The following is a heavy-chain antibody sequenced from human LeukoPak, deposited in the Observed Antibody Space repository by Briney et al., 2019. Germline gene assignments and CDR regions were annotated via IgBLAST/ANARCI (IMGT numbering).Heavy chain of an antibody. J-gene: IGHJ6*02. V-gene: IGHV1-69*04. CDR1: GGTFSSYA. CDR2: IIPIVGIA. D-gene: IGHD6-6*01. CDR3: ARGIEYSSSSARGYNYYFYGMAV. Sequence: ASVKVSCKASGGTFSSYAISWVRQAPGQGLEWMGRIIPIVGIANYAQQFQGRVTINADKSTSTAYMELSSLRSEDTAVYYCARGIEYSSSSARGYNYYFYGMAVWGQGTTVTVSS.